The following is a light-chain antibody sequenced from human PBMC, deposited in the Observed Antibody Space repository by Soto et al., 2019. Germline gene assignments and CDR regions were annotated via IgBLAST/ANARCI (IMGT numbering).Light chain of an antibody. V-gene: IGKV1-5*03. CDR1: QSISSW. J-gene: IGKJ3*01. CDR2: KAS. CDR3: QQSFT. Sequence: DIQVTQSPSTLSASVGDRVTITCRASQSISSWLAWYQQKPGKAPKLLIYKASTLESGVPSRLSGSGSGTEFTLTISSLQPDDFATYYCQQSFTFGPGTKVDIK.